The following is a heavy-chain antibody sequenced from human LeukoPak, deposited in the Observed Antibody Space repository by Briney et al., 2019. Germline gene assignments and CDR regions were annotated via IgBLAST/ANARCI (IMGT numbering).Heavy chain of an antibody. D-gene: IGHD3-9*01. CDR1: GFTFSSYA. CDR2: ISYDGSNK. J-gene: IGHJ6*02. V-gene: IGHV3-30*07. CDR3: AKDHPNFDWPYYYYGMDV. Sequence: QTGGSLRLSCAASGFTFSSYAMHWVRQAPGMGLEWVAVISYDGSNKYYADSVKGRFTISRDNSKNTLYLQMNSLRAEDTAVYYCAKDHPNFDWPYYYYGMDVWGQGTTVTVSS.